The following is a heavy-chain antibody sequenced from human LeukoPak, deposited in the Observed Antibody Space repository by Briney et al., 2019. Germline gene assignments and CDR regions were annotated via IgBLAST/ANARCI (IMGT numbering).Heavy chain of an antibody. CDR2: IYYSGST. J-gene: IGHJ4*02. CDR1: GGSVSSYY. V-gene: IGHV4-59*02. Sequence: SETLSLTCTVSGGSVSSYYWSWIRQPPEKGLEWIGYIYYSGSTSYNPSLKSRVSISVDTSNNQFSLKLTSVTAADTAVYYCARVRRSGSYPYYFDYWGQGTLVTVSS. CDR3: ARVRRSGSYPYYFDY. D-gene: IGHD3-22*01.